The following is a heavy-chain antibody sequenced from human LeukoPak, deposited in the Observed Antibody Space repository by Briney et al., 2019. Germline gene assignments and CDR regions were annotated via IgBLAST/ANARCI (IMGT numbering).Heavy chain of an antibody. J-gene: IGHJ4*02. Sequence: GGSLRLSCAASGFDSSSYGMHWVRQAPGKGLEWVAYIHYDSTTEDYADSVQGRFTISRDNSKNTLFLQMNNLRVEDMAVSYCAKDWNWAIDYWGQGTLVTVSS. V-gene: IGHV3-30*02. CDR3: AKDWNWAIDY. D-gene: IGHD1-7*01. CDR1: GFDSSSYG. CDR2: IHYDSTTE.